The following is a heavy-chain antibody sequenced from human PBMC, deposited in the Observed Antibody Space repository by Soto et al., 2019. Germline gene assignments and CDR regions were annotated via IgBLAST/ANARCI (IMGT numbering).Heavy chain of an antibody. J-gene: IGHJ5*02. V-gene: IGHV4-4*02. CDR1: GGSISSNHW. Sequence: QVQLQESGPGLVRPSGTLSLTCAVSGGSISSNHWWSWVRQPPGKGLEWIGEVYHSGTTNHSPSLKSRVTISIAKSKTQSSLRLNSVTAADTAVYYCARGGISYSSGRDNWFDPWGQGTLVTVSS. D-gene: IGHD6-19*01. CDR3: ARGGISYSSGRDNWFDP. CDR2: VYHSGTT.